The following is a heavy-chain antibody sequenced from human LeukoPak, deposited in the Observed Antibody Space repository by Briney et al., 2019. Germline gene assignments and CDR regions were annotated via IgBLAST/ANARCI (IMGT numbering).Heavy chain of an antibody. J-gene: IGHJ6*03. CDR3: ARVGMVRGVYSYDYMDV. D-gene: IGHD3-10*01. CDR1: GYSISSGYY. V-gene: IGHV4-38-2*01. CDR2: IYHSGST. Sequence: SQTLSLTCAVSGYSISSGYYWGCIRQPPGKGLEGIGSIYHSGSTYYNPSLKSRVTISVATSTNHFSLKLSSVTAADTAVYYCARVGMVRGVYSYDYMDVWGKGTSVTVSS.